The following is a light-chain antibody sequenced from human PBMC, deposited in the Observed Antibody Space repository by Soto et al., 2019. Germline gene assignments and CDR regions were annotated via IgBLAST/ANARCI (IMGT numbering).Light chain of an antibody. CDR1: QRLTNR. J-gene: IGKJ1*01. CDR2: RAS. CDR3: QQYNSYS. Sequence: IRLTQYPSTLPASVGDRVTIACRASQRLTNRLVWYQRKPGTAPKVLIXRASNLQSGVPSRFSGSVSGTEFTLTIRSLQPYEFATYYCQQYNSYSFGQGTKVDIK. V-gene: IGKV1-5*01.